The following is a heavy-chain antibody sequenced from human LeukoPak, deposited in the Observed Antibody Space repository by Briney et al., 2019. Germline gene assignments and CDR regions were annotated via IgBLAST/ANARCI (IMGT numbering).Heavy chain of an antibody. CDR2: ISSSSSYT. CDR1: GFTFSDYY. D-gene: IGHD3-9*01. J-gene: IGHJ4*02. Sequence: GGSLRLSCAASGFTFSDYYMSWVRQAPGKGLEWVSYISSSSSYTNYEDSVKGRFTISRDNAKNSLYLQMNSLRAEDTAVYYCARVRYFDWSLSDYWGQGTLVTVSS. CDR3: ARVRYFDWSLSDY. V-gene: IGHV3-11*06.